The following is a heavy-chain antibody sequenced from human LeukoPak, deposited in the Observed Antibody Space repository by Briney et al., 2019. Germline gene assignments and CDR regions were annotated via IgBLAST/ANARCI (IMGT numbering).Heavy chain of an antibody. Sequence: GSSVKVSCKASGGSFSSYVITWVRQAPGQGLEWMGRIIPVLGVSNFAQKFQGRVTITADKSTNTAHMELSSLESGDTAVYYCTREGVYAPDPSSYHRDAFDIWGQGTVVIVSS. CDR3: TREGVYAPDPSSYHRDAFDI. D-gene: IGHD3-16*02. J-gene: IGHJ3*02. CDR2: IIPVLGVS. V-gene: IGHV1-69*04. CDR1: GGSFSSYV.